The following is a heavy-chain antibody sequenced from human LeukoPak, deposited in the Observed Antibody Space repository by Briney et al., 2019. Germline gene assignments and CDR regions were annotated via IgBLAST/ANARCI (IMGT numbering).Heavy chain of an antibody. J-gene: IGHJ3*02. V-gene: IGHV1-18*01. D-gene: IGHD3-22*01. Sequence: ASVKVSCKTSGYTFTNSGISWVRQAPGQGLEWMGWISAYNHNTNYAQKVQDRVTMTTDTSTSTAYMELRSLRSDDTAVYYCARRGYYYDSSGYLDAFDIWGQGTMVTVSS. CDR3: ARRGYYYDSSGYLDAFDI. CDR2: ISAYNHNT. CDR1: GYTFTNSG.